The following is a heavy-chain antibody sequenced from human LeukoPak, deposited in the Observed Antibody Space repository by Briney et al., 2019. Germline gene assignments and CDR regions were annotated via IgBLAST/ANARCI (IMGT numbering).Heavy chain of an antibody. D-gene: IGHD5-18*01. J-gene: IGHJ6*02. CDR3: AKDTEGYTYGYYYYGMDV. CDR2: ISGGSGST. CDR1: GFTFDAYA. V-gene: IGHV3-43*02. Sequence: GGSLGLSCAASGFTFDAYAMHWVRQAPGKGLEWVSLISGGSGSTYYADSVEGRFTISRDNSKNSLYLQMNSLRNDDTALYYCAKDTEGYTYGYYYYGMDVWGQGTTVTVSS.